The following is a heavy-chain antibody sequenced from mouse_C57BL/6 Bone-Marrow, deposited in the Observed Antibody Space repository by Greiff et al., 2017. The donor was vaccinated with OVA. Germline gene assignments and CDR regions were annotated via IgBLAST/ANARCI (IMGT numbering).Heavy chain of an antibody. CDR3: ASGYYGYEGYFDY. CDR2: IYPGDGDT. J-gene: IGHJ2*01. V-gene: IGHV1-80*01. D-gene: IGHD2-2*01. Sequence: QVQLKESGAELVKPGASVKISCKASGYAFSSYWMNWVKQRPGKGLEWIGQIYPGDGDTNYNGKFKGKATLTADKSSSTAYMQLSSLTSEDSAVYFCASGYYGYEGYFDYWGQGTTLTVSS. CDR1: GYAFSSYW.